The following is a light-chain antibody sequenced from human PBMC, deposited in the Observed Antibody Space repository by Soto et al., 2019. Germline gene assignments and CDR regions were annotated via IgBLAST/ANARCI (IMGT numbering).Light chain of an antibody. CDR3: QQYNNWPLT. CDR2: DAS. CDR1: QSVSYN. J-gene: IGKJ4*01. V-gene: IGKV3D-15*01. Sequence: ETVMTQSPATLSVSPGDRATLSCSASQSVSYNLAWYQQKPGQAPRLLIYDASTRATGIPARFSGSASGTEFTLTISSLLSEDFAVYYWQQYNNWPLTVGGGTKVEMK.